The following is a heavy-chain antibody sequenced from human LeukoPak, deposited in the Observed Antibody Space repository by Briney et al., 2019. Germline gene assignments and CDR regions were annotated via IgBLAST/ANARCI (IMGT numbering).Heavy chain of an antibody. V-gene: IGHV3-21*01. Sequence: SGGSLRLSCVASGFTFTSDAMNWVRQAPGKGLEWVSSISSSSSYIYYADSVKGRFTISRDNAKNSLYLQMNSLRAEDTAVYYCARGYYYDSSGYSKDFDYWGQGTLVTVSS. J-gene: IGHJ4*02. D-gene: IGHD3-22*01. CDR3: ARGYYYDSSGYSKDFDY. CDR1: GFTFTSDA. CDR2: ISSSSSYI.